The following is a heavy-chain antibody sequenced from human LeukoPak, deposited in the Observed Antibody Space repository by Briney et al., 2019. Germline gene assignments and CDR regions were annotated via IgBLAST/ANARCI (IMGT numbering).Heavy chain of an antibody. CDR2: TSYDGSHK. CDR3: AKDQDSYGLDF. V-gene: IGHV3-30*18. J-gene: IGHJ4*02. D-gene: IGHD5-18*01. CDR1: GFTISSYG. Sequence: GSLRLSCAASGFTISSYGMHWVRQAPGKGLEWVAVTSYDGSHKNYADSVKGRFTISRDNSKNTLELQMSSLRAEDTAVYYCAKDQDSYGLDFWGQGSLVTVSS.